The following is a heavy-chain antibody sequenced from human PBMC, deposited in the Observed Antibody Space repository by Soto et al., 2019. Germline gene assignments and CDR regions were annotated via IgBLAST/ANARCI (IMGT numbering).Heavy chain of an antibody. J-gene: IGHJ4*02. V-gene: IGHV1-18*01. D-gene: IGHD3-16*02. CDR2: ISAYNGNT. Sequence: QVQLVQSGAEVQKPGASVKVSCKDSGYTFTIYGISWVRQAPGQGLEWMGWISAYNGNTNYAHKLPGRVLMTTDTSASIAYMELRRLRSDDTAVYYCARDTRLHLGELSLTDYWGQGTLVTVSS. CDR1: GYTFTIYG. CDR3: ARDTRLHLGELSLTDY.